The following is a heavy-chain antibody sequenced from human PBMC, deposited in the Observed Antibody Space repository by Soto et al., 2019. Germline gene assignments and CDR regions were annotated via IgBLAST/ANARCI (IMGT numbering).Heavy chain of an antibody. Sequence: QVQLVESGGGVVQPGKSLSLSCVASGFTFSSYGMHWVRQAPGKGLEWVALISYDGSQKYFGVSVKGRFTISRDNSKNTLYLEMNSLRGADTALYYCVKEMAGSYYSAYHFDYWGQGTQVTVSS. V-gene: IGHV3-30*18. D-gene: IGHD1-26*01. CDR3: VKEMAGSYYSAYHFDY. J-gene: IGHJ4*02. CDR2: ISYDGSQK. CDR1: GFTFSSYG.